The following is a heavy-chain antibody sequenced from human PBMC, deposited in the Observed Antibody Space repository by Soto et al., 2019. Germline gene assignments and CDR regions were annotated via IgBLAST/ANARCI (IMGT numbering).Heavy chain of an antibody. CDR1: GYTFTSYY. CDR3: ARGLGRYSSSSGYYYYGMDV. D-gene: IGHD6-6*01. CDR2: INPSGGST. Sequence: ASVKVSCKASGYTFTSYYMHWVRQAPGQGLEWMGIINPSGGSTSYAQKFQGRVTMTRDTSTSTVYMELSSLRSEDTAVYYCARGLGRYSSSSGYYYYGMDVWGQGTTVTVSS. J-gene: IGHJ6*02. V-gene: IGHV1-46*01.